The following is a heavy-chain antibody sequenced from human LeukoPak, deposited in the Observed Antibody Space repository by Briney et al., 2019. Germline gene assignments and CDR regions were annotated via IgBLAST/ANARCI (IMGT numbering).Heavy chain of an antibody. CDR2: IRYDGSNK. CDR3: PKAVVPAAMGFDY. CDR1: GFTFSSYG. J-gene: IGHJ4*02. V-gene: IGHV3-30*02. D-gene: IGHD2-2*01. Sequence: GGSLRLSCAASGFTFSSYGMHWVRQAPGKGLEWVAFIRYDGSNKYYADSVKGRFTISRDNSKDTLYLQMNSLRAEDTAVYYCPKAVVPAAMGFDYWGQGTLVTVSS.